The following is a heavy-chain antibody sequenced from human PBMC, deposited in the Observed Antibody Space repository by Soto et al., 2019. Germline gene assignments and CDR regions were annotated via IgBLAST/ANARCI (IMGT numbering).Heavy chain of an antibody. J-gene: IGHJ4*02. CDR1: GGSISSTSYY. V-gene: IGHV4-39*01. Sequence: QLQLQESGPGLVKPSETLSLTCTVSGGSISSTSYYWVWIRQPPGKGLEWIGSFYYSGSTYYNPSLKSQVTISVDTSENQFSLKLRSVTAADTNVYYCARQVVDRTVAGTGSFDYWGQGTLVTVSS. D-gene: IGHD6-19*01. CDR2: FYYSGST. CDR3: ARQVVDRTVAGTGSFDY.